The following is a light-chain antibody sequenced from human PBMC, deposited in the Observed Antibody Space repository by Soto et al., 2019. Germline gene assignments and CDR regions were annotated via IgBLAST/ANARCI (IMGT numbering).Light chain of an antibody. CDR3: QHYNSYSEA. J-gene: IGKJ1*01. CDR2: KAS. CDR1: QSIGSW. V-gene: IGKV1-5*03. Sequence: DIQMTQSPSSLSASVGDRVTITCRASQSIGSWLAWYQQKPGKAPKLLIYKASTLKSGVPSRFSGSGSGTEFTLTISRLPPDDFATYYCQHYNSYSEAFGQGTKVE.